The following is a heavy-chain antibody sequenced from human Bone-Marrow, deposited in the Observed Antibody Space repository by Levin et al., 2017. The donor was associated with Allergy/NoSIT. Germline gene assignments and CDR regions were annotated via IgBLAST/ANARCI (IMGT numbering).Heavy chain of an antibody. CDR3: AKESVGWFFFDY. V-gene: IGHV3-30*18. D-gene: IGHD3/OR15-3a*01. CDR1: GFTFSSYG. J-gene: IGHJ4*02. Sequence: PGGSLRLSCAASGFTFSSYGMHWVRQAPGKGLEWVAVISYDGSNKYYADSVKGRFTISRDNSKNTLYLQMNSLRAEDTAVYYCAKESVGWFFFDYWGQGTLVTVSS. CDR2: ISYDGSNK.